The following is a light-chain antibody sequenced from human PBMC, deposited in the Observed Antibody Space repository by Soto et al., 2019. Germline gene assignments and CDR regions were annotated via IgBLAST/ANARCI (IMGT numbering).Light chain of an antibody. V-gene: IGKV1-33*01. CDR2: DVS. CDR3: QQYDKLLS. CDR1: QDISNY. Sequence: DIQMTQSPSSLSASVGDRVTITCKASQDISNYLNWYQQKPGKAPKVLIYDVSKLPTGVPSRFSGSGSGTDFTFTISSLQHEDIATYYCQQYDKLLSFGGGTKVEIK. J-gene: IGKJ4*01.